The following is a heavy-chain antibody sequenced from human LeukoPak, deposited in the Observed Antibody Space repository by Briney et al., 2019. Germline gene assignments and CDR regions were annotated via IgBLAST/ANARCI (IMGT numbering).Heavy chain of an antibody. V-gene: IGHV4-59*01. CDR3: ARDPSGWYSWFDP. CDR2: IYYSGST. D-gene: IGHD6-19*01. J-gene: IGHJ5*02. Sequence: SETLSLTCTVSGGSISSDYWSWIRQPPGKGLEWIGYIYYSGSTNYNPSLKSRVTISVDTSKNQFSLKLSSVTAADTAVYYCARDPSGWYSWFDPWGQGTLVTVSS. CDR1: GGSISSDY.